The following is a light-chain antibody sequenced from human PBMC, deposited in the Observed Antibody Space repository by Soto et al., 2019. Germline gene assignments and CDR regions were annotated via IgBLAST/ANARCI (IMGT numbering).Light chain of an antibody. CDR2: GNS. V-gene: IGLV1-40*01. J-gene: IGLJ2*01. CDR1: SSNIGAGYD. CDR3: QSYDSSLSGYVV. Sequence: QLVLTQPPSVSGAPGQRVTISCTGSSSNIGAGYDVYWYQQFSGTAPKLLIYGNSNRPSGVPDRFSGSKSGTSASLAITGLQAEDEADYYCQSYDSSLSGYVVFGGGTKVTVL.